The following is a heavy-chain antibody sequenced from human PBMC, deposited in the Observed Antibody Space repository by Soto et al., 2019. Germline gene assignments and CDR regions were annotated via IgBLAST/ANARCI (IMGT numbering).Heavy chain of an antibody. J-gene: IGHJ3*02. Sequence: GGSLSLSCAASGFTFSSYSMNWVRQAPGKGLEWVSYISSSSSTIYYADSVKGRFTISRDNAKNSLYLQMNSLRDEDTAVYYCARDQYYDSSGYYYSAVYAFDIWGQGTMVTVSS. D-gene: IGHD3-22*01. CDR3: ARDQYYDSSGYYYSAVYAFDI. CDR2: ISSSSSTI. V-gene: IGHV3-48*02. CDR1: GFTFSSYS.